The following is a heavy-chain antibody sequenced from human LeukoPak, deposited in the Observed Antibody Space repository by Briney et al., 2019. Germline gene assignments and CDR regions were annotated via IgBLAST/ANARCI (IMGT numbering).Heavy chain of an antibody. CDR1: GFTFSTFA. CDR3: ARGLLNGFWSGWYSYGGFDP. Sequence: PGGSLRLSCAASGFTFSTFAMIWVRQPPGKGLEWVSSIFPSGGEIHYADSVRGRFTISRDNSKSTLSLQMNSLRSEDTAVYYCARGLLNGFWSGWYSYGGFDPWGQGTLVTVSS. J-gene: IGHJ5*02. D-gene: IGHD3-3*01. CDR2: IFPSGGEI. V-gene: IGHV3-23*01.